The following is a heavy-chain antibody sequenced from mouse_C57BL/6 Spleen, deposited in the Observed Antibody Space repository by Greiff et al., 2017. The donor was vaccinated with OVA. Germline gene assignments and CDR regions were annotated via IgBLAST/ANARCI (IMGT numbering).Heavy chain of an antibody. CDR1: GFTFSSYT. CDR2: ISGGGGNT. V-gene: IGHV5-9*01. J-gene: IGHJ1*03. Sequence: EVKLMESGGGLVKPGGSLKLSCAASGFTFSSYTMSWVRQTPEKRLEWVATISGGGGNTYYPDSVKGRFTISRDNAKNTLYLQMSSLRSEDTALYYCARGGLDYYGSSEDWYFDVWGTGTTVTVSS. D-gene: IGHD1-1*01. CDR3: ARGGLDYYGSSEDWYFDV.